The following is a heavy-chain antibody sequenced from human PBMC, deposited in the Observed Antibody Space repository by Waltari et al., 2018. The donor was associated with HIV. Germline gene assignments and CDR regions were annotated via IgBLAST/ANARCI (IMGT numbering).Heavy chain of an antibody. Sequence: EVQLVESVGGLVQPGGSLRPSCSASGFTFSRYAMHWVRQAPGKGLEYVSAISNNGHSTYYADSVKCRFTISRDNSKNTLNLQMSSLRAEDTAVYYCVKEGGYCSGGRCYYYGMDVWGQGTTVTVSS. CDR3: VKEGGYCSGGRCYYYGMDV. D-gene: IGHD2-15*01. J-gene: IGHJ6*02. V-gene: IGHV3-64D*06. CDR2: ISNNGHST. CDR1: GFTFSRYA.